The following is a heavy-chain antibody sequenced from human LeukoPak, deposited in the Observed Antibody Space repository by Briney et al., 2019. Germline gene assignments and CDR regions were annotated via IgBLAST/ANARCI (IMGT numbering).Heavy chain of an antibody. CDR2: INPSGGST. CDR1: GYTFTSYY. CDR3: ARDGGRSSGWYYFDY. J-gene: IGHJ4*02. Sequence: GASVKVSCKASGYTFTSYYMHWVRQAPGQGLEWMGIINPSGGSTSYAQKFQGRVTMTRDMSTSTVYMELSSLRSEDTAVYYCARDGGRSSGWYYFDYWGQGTLVTVSS. V-gene: IGHV1-46*01. D-gene: IGHD6-19*01.